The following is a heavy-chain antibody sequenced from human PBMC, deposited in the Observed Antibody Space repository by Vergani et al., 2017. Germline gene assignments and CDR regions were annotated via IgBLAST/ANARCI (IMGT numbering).Heavy chain of an antibody. CDR1: GYTFTGYY. CDR2: INPNSGGT. CDR3: ATSDPSLELPRVGWIDP. D-gene: IGHD1-7*01. V-gene: IGHV1-2*02. Sequence: QVQLVQSGAEVKKPGASVKVSCKASGYTFTGYYMHWVRQAPGQGLEWMGWINPNSGGTNYAQKFQGRVTMTRDTSISTAYMELSSLRSEDTAVYYCATSDPSLELPRVGWIDPWGQGTLVTVSS. J-gene: IGHJ5*02.